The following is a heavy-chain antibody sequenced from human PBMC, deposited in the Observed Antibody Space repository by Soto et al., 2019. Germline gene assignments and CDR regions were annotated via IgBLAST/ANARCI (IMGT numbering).Heavy chain of an antibody. Sequence: QVQLVQSGAEVKKPGASVKVSCKASGYTFTDYYIHWVRQAPGQGLEWMGWINPNSGGTNYAQKFQGWGTVTWDTYITTAYMELSRLRSDDTAVYYCARDQTSTYYDFWSASFYYGMDVWGQGTTVTVSS. D-gene: IGHD3-3*01. V-gene: IGHV1-2*04. CDR3: ARDQTSTYYDFWSASFYYGMDV. J-gene: IGHJ6*02. CDR1: GYTFTDYY. CDR2: INPNSGGT.